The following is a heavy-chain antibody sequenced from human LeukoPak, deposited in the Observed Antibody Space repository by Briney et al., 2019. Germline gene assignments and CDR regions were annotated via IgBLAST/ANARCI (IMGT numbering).Heavy chain of an antibody. CDR2: IYASGGT. V-gene: IGHV3-66*01. J-gene: IGHJ4*02. CDR1: RFTVSSNY. D-gene: IGHD6-19*01. Sequence: PGGSLRLSCAASRFTVSSNYMSWVRQAPGKGLEWVSVIYASGGTYYADSVKGRFTISRDNSKEALYLQMNSLRAEDTAVYYCAKDQWNPDFWGQGTLVSVSS. CDR3: AKDQWNPDF.